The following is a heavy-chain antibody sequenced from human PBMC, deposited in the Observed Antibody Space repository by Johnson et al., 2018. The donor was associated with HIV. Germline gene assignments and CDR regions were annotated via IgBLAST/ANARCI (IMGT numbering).Heavy chain of an antibody. Sequence: VQLVESGGGLVQPGGSLRLSCAASGFTVSGNYMSWVRQAPGKGLEWVSVIYSGGSTYYADSVKGRFTISRDNSKNTLYLQMNSLRAEDTAVYYCARDPTAMVTAYAFDIWGQGTMVTVSS. CDR1: GFTVSGNY. D-gene: IGHD5-18*01. J-gene: IGHJ3*02. CDR3: ARDPTAMVTAYAFDI. V-gene: IGHV3-66*02. CDR2: IYSGGST.